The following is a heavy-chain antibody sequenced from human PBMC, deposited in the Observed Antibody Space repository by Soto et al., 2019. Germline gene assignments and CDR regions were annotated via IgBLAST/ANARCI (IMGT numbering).Heavy chain of an antibody. CDR2: IIPILGIA. J-gene: IGHJ6*02. CDR1: GGTFSSYT. D-gene: IGHD6-19*01. CDR3: AGARAGTLRVEYYGMDV. Sequence: QVQLVQSGAEVKKPGSSVKVSCKASGGTFSSYTISWVRQAPGQGLEWMGRIIPILGIANYAQKFQGRVTITADKSTSTDYMEHSRLRAEDTAVYYCAGARAGTLRVEYYGMDVWGQGTTVTVSS. V-gene: IGHV1-69*02.